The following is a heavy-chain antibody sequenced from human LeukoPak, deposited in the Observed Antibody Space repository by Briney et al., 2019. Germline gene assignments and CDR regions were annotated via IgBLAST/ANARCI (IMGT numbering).Heavy chain of an antibody. CDR3: ARRGVVVVAATDY. CDR2: IYYSGST. V-gene: IGHV4-59*12. D-gene: IGHD2-15*01. CDR1: GGSISSYY. J-gene: IGHJ4*02. Sequence: PSETLSLTCIVSGGSISSYYWSWIRQPPGKGLEWIGYIYYSGSTKYNPSLKSRVTISVDTSKNQFSLKLSSVTAADTAVYYCARRGVVVVAATDYWGQGTLVTVSS.